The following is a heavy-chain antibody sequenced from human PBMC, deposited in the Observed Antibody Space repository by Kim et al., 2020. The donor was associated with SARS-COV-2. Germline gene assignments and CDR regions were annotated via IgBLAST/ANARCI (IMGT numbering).Heavy chain of an antibody. CDR1: GYTLTELF. CDR3: ATAPTSSTWADY. D-gene: IGHD6-13*01. V-gene: IGHV1-24*01. J-gene: IGHJ4*02. CDR2: IDPEDGET. Sequence: ASVKVSCKASGYTLTELFMHWVRQAPGKGLEWMGGIDPEDGETIYAQKFQGRVTMTEDTSPDTAYMELSSLRSEDTAAYFCATAPTSSTWADYWAEGTLV.